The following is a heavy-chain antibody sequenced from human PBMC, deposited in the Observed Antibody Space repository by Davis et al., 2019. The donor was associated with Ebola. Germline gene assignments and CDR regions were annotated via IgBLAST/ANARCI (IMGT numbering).Heavy chain of an antibody. V-gene: IGHV4-39*01. J-gene: IGHJ6*02. Sequence: SETLSLTCTVSGGSISSSSYYWGWIRQPPGKGLEWIGSIYYSGSTYYNPSLRSRVTISLDTSRNKFSLRLNSVTAADTAVYYCARQDYYSGMDVWGQGTTVTVSS. CDR1: GGSISSSSYY. CDR2: IYYSGST. CDR3: ARQDYYSGMDV.